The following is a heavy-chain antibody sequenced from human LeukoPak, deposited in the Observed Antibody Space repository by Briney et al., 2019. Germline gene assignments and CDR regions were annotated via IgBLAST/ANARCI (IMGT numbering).Heavy chain of an antibody. J-gene: IGHJ4*02. CDR1: GFAFDDST. CDR3: AKVPTTLVKVPNDY. V-gene: IGHV3-43*01. Sequence: HAGGSLRLSCAASGFAFDDSTMHWVRQAPGKGLHWISLITGNGGVIKYADSVKGRFTISRDNSKNTLYLQMNSLRAEDTAVYYCAKVPTTLVKVPNDYWGQGTLVTVSS. CDR2: ITGNGGVI. D-gene: IGHD6-6*01.